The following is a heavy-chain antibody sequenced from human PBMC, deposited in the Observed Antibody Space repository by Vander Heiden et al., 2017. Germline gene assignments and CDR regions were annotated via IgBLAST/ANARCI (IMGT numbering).Heavy chain of an antibody. J-gene: IGHJ3*02. CDR2: INTNTGNP. Sequence: QVQLVQSGSELNKPGASVKVSCTASGYTFTSYAINWVRQAPGQGLEWLGWINTNTGNPADAQGFTGRFVFSLDTSVSTAYLQFSSLKAEDTAVDYCARGKTVAGRRGYAFDIWGQGTMVTVSS. D-gene: IGHD6-19*01. CDR3: ARGKTVAGRRGYAFDI. CDR1: GYTFTSYA. V-gene: IGHV7-4-1*02.